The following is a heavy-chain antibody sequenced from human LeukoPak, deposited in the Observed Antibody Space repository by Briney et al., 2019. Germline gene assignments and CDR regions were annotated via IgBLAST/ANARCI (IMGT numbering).Heavy chain of an antibody. D-gene: IGHD2/OR15-2a*01. CDR3: VTFYETY. Sequence: GGSLRLSCAASGTYWMHWVRQAPGKGLVWVSHINSDGSWTGYADSVKGRFTISKDNAKNTVSLQMNNLRAEDTAVYYCVTFYETYWGWGTLVTVSS. J-gene: IGHJ4*02. V-gene: IGHV3-74*01. CDR2: INSDGSWT. CDR1: GTYW.